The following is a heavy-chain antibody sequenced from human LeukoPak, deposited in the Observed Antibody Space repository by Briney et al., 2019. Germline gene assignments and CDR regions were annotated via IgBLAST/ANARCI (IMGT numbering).Heavy chain of an antibody. Sequence: SETLSLTCAVYGESFSDYYWSWIRQPPGKGLEWIGEINHSGSTNYNPSLKSRVIISVDTSKNQFSLRLNSVTAADTAVYYCARNRRPTSGSYPLSYFQHWGQGTLVTVSS. CDR2: INHSGST. V-gene: IGHV4-34*01. D-gene: IGHD6-19*01. CDR3: ARNRRPTSGSYPLSYFQH. CDR1: GESFSDYY. J-gene: IGHJ1*01.